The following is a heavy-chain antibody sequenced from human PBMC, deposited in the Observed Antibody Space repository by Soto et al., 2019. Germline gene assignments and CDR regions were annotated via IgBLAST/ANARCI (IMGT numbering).Heavy chain of an antibody. J-gene: IGHJ6*02. V-gene: IGHV1-18*01. CDR3: ARHVDNYGIDV. CDR2: ISAYSGNT. Sequence: QVQLVQSGAEVKKPGASVKVSCKASGYTFSIFGINWVRQAPGQGLEWMGWISAYSGNTNYAQRFQGRVTMTTDTSTATAYMELTSLRSDDTAVYYCARHVDNYGIDVWGQGTTVTVSS. CDR1: GYTFSIFG.